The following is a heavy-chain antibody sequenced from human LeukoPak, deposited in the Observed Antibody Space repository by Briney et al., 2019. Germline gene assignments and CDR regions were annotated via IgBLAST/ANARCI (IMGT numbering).Heavy chain of an antibody. D-gene: IGHD3-3*01. CDR2: INHSGST. CDR3: ARRRAYYERLSWFDP. J-gene: IGHJ5*02. V-gene: IGHV4-34*01. Sequence: PSETLSLTCTVSGVSFTGYYWSWIRQPPGKGLEWIGEINHSGSTNYNPSLKSRVTISVDTSKNQFSLKLSSVTAADTAVYYCARRRAYYERLSWFDPWGQGTLVTVSS. CDR1: GVSFTGYY.